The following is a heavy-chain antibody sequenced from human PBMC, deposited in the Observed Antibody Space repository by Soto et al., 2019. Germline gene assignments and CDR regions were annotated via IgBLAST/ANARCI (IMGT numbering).Heavy chain of an antibody. D-gene: IGHD3-22*01. CDR2: ISYDGSNK. CDR1: GFTFSSYG. V-gene: IGHV3-30*18. CDR3: AKDAYYYDSSGPSYCDY. J-gene: IGHJ4*02. Sequence: GGSLRLSCAASGFTFSSYGMHWVRQAPGKGLEWVAVISYDGSNKYYADSVKGRFTISRDNSKNTLYLQMNSLRAEDTAVYYCAKDAYYYDSSGPSYCDYRGQGTMVTVSS.